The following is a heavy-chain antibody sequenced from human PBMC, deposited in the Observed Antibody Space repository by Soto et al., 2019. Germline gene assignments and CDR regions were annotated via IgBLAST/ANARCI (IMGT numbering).Heavy chain of an antibody. CDR2: ISDYNGNT. CDR3: ARFSGGSYNTYYFYYGMDV. Sequence: GASVKVSCKASGYTFTSYGISWVRQAPGQGLDWMGWISDYNGNTKYAQDLQGRVTMTTETSTSTAYMELRSLRSDDTAMYYCARFSGGSYNTYYFYYGMDVWGQGTTVTVS. J-gene: IGHJ6*02. CDR1: GYTFTSYG. D-gene: IGHD2-15*01. V-gene: IGHV1-18*04.